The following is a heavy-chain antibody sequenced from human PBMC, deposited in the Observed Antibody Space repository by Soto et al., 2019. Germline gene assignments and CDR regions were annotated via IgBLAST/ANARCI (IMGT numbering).Heavy chain of an antibody. D-gene: IGHD5-12*01. Sequence: HPGGSLRLSCAASGFTFSSYAMSWVRQAPGKGLEWVSAISGSGGSTYYADSVKGRFTISRDNSKNTLYLQMNSLRAEDTAVYYCAKTGYSGYDPWAYYYGMDVWGQGTTVTVSS. V-gene: IGHV3-23*01. CDR1: GFTFSSYA. CDR3: AKTGYSGYDPWAYYYGMDV. CDR2: ISGSGGST. J-gene: IGHJ6*02.